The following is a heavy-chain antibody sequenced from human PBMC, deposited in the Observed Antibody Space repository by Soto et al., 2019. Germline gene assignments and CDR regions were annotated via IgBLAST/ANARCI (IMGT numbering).Heavy chain of an antibody. J-gene: IGHJ4*02. D-gene: IGHD3-10*01. CDR2: ISAYNGNT. CDR1: GYTFTSYL. CDR3: ARESPDRGVISDY. Sequence: QVQLVQSGAEVKKPAASVKFSCKAPGYTFTSYLISWVRQAPGQGLEWMGWISAYNGNTNYAQKPQGRVTMTTDTSTSQAYMELRGLRSDDTAVYYCARESPDRGVISDYWGQGTLVTVSS. V-gene: IGHV1-18*01.